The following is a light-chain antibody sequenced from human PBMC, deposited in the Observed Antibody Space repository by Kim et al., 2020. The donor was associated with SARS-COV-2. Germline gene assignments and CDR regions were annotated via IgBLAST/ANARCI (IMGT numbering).Light chain of an antibody. CDR3: QSFDSNIQV. CDR1: SGSIASTN. Sequence: NFMLTQPNSVSESPGKTVTISCTRSSGSIASTNVQWYQQRPGTSPTAVIFENNQRPSGVPDRFSGSIDGSSNSASLTISGLKTEDEADYYCQSFDSNIQVFGGGTQLTVL. CDR2: ENN. V-gene: IGLV6-57*01. J-gene: IGLJ3*02.